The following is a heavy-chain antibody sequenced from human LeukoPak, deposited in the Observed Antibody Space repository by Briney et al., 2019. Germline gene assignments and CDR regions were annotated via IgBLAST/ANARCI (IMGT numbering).Heavy chain of an antibody. J-gene: IGHJ4*02. CDR1: GFTFSSYD. D-gene: IGHD6-13*01. CDR3: ARGGAAAGIDY. Sequence: GGSLRLSCAASGFTFSSYDMHWVRQATGKGLEWVSAIGTAGDTYYPGSVKGRFTISRENAKNSLYLQMNSLRAGDTAVYYCARGGAAAGIDYWGQGTLVTVSS. CDR2: IGTAGDT. V-gene: IGHV3-13*01.